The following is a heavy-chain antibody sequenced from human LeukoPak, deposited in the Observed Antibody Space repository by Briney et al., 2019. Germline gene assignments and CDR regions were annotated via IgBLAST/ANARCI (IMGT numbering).Heavy chain of an antibody. CDR3: VAYCSGGSCYHYYYYGMDV. D-gene: IGHD2-15*01. J-gene: IGHJ6*02. V-gene: IGHV4-39*01. CDR2: IYYSGST. Sequence: PSETLSPTCTVSGGSISSSSYYWGWIRQPPGKGLEWIGSIYYSGSTYYNPSLKGRVTISVDTSKNQFSLKLSSVTAADTAVYYCVAYCSGGSCYHYYYYGMDVWGQGTTVTVSS. CDR1: GGSISSSSYY.